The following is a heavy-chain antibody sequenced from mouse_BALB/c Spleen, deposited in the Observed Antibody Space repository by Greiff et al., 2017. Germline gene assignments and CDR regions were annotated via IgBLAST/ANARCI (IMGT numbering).Heavy chain of an antibody. J-gene: IGHJ1*01. CDR3: ARQNSYWYFDV. Sequence: EVMLVESGGGLVQPGGSLKLSCAASGFTFSSYTMSWVRQTPEKRLEWVAYISNGGGSTYYPYTVKGRFTISRDNAKNTLYLQMSSLKSEDTAMYYCARQNSYWYFDVWGAGTTVTVSS. CDR2: ISNGGGST. V-gene: IGHV5-12-2*01. CDR1: GFTFSSYT.